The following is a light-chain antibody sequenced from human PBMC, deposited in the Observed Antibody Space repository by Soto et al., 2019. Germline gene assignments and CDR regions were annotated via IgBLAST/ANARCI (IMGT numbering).Light chain of an antibody. Sequence: QSVLTQPPSVSGAPGQTVTISCTGSNSNIGVGFDVHWYQQIPGTAPKLVLYGHNIRPSGVPDRFSGSRSGSSASLAITGRQAEDEADYYCQSYDSSLTGSVFGTGTKVTVL. J-gene: IGLJ1*01. V-gene: IGLV1-40*01. CDR3: QSYDSSLTGSV. CDR1: NSNIGVGFD. CDR2: GHN.